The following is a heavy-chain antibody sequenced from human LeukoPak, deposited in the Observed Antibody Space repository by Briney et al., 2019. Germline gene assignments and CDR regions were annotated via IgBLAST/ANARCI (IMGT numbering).Heavy chain of an antibody. J-gene: IGHJ3*02. CDR3: ARDRVSRGIAAAGEQAFDI. D-gene: IGHD6-13*01. CDR2: IYYSGST. Sequence: PSQTLSLTCTVSGGSISSGGYYWSWIRQPPGKGLEWIGYIYYSGSTNYNPSLKSRVTISVDTSKNQFSLKLSSVTAADTAVYYCARDRVSRGIAAAGEQAFDIWGQGTMVTVSS. CDR1: GGSISSGGYY. V-gene: IGHV4-61*08.